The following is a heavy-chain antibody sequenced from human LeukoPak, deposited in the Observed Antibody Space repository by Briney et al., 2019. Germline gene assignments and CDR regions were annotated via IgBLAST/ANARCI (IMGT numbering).Heavy chain of an antibody. V-gene: IGHV4-4*09. CDR2: IHTSGAS. D-gene: IGHD1-26*01. Sequence: IPSETLSLTCTVSGASISNYYWGWIRQTPEKGLEWMGHIHTSGASRYYHSLESRLTLSIDTSRNHLSLKLTSVTAADTAVYFCARLGSYHDFWGQGALVTVSS. CDR3: ARLGSYHDF. J-gene: IGHJ4*02. CDR1: GASISNYY.